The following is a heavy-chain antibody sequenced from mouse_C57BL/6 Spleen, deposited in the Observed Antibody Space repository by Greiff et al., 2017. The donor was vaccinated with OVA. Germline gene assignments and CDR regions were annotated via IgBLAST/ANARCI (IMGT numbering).Heavy chain of an antibody. Sequence: EVQLQESGGGLVKPGGSLKLSCAASGFTFSDYGMHWVRQAPETGLEWVAYISSGSSTIYYADTVKGRFTISRDNAKNTLFLQMTSLRSEDTAMYYCARYYGSSSFAYWGQGTLVTVSA. CDR3: ARYYGSSSFAY. CDR2: ISSGSSTI. V-gene: IGHV5-17*01. J-gene: IGHJ3*01. D-gene: IGHD1-1*01. CDR1: GFTFSDYG.